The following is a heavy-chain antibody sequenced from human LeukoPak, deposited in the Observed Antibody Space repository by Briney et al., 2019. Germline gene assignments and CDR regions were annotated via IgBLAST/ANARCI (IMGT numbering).Heavy chain of an antibody. D-gene: IGHD6-13*01. CDR2: ISYDGSNR. CDR3: ASSKIAAAFGY. CDR1: GFTFSSYA. V-gene: IGHV3-30-3*01. J-gene: IGHJ4*02. Sequence: GGSLRLSCAASGFTFSSYAMHWVRQAPGKGLEWVAVISYDGSNRYYADSVKGRFTISRDNSKNTLYLQMNSLRAEDTAVYYCASSKIAAAFGYWGQGTLVTVSS.